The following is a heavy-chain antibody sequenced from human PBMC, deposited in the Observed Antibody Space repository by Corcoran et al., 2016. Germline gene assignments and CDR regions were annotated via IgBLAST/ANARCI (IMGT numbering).Heavy chain of an antibody. CDR2: IYWNDDK. D-gene: IGHD1-20*01. Sequence: QITLKESGPTLVKPTQTLTLTCTFSGFSLRTSGVGVGWIPQPPGKALEWLALIYWNDDKRCSPSLKSRLTITKDTSKTQVVLTITNMDPVDTVTYYCAHLITGPDWDFWFDPWGQGTLVTVSS. CDR1: GFSLRTSGVG. J-gene: IGHJ5*02. V-gene: IGHV2-5*01. CDR3: AHLITGPDWDFWFDP.